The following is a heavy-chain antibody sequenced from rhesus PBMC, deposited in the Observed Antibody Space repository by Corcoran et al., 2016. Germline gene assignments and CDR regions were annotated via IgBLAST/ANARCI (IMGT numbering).Heavy chain of an antibody. CDR3: ASLRSNIDY. CDR2: IISRNGNT. J-gene: IGHJ4*01. Sequence: QVQLQESCPGLLKPSDTLSLPCAVSGCSLSGGSGWGWIRPPPGKGGEWIGSIISRNGNTYDNPSLKRRVTISTETSKNQFSLKLSSVTAADTAVYYGASLRSNIDYWGQGVLVTVSS. CDR1: GCSLSGGSG. V-gene: IGHV4-127*01. D-gene: IGHD4-29*01.